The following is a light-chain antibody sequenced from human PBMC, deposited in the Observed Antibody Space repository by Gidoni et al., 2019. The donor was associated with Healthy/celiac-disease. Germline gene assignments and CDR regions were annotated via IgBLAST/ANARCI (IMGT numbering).Light chain of an antibody. CDR3: QQYNSXXXT. V-gene: IGKV1-5*03. CDR2: KAS. CDR1: QSISSW. Sequence: DIQMTQSPSPLSASGGDRVTITCRASQSISSWWAWYQQKPGKAPKLLIYKASSLESGVPSRFSGXGXGTEFTLTISSLQPDDFATYYCQQYNSXXXTFGQGTKVEIK. J-gene: IGKJ1*01.